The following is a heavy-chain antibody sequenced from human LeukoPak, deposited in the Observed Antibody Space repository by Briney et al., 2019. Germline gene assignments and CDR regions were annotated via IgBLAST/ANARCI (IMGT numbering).Heavy chain of an antibody. CDR3: ARDLTYDSSGYYYP. D-gene: IGHD3-22*01. CDR1: GGSISSYY. V-gene: IGHV4-59*01. CDR2: IYYSGST. J-gene: IGHJ1*01. Sequence: SETLSLTCTVSGGSISSYYWSWIRKPPGRGLEWIGYIYYSGSTNYNPSLKSRVTISVDTSKNQFSLKLSSVTAADTAVYYCARDLTYDSSGYYYPWGQGTLVTVSS.